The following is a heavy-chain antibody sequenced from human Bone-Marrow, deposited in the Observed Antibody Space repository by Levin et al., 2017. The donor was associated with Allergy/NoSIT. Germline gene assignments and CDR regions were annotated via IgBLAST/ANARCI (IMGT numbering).Heavy chain of an antibody. CDR3: TRELPTGFIQQFTSSVSFES. V-gene: IGHV1-69*13. CDR1: RGTFSSYS. Sequence: ASVKVSCRASRGTFSSYSINWVRQAPGQGLEWLGGFIPIFDTIKYAQKFQGRLTFTADDSTNTAYMELSSLKSEDTAVYYCTRELPTGFIQQFTSSVSFESWGQGTLVTVSS. J-gene: IGHJ4*02. CDR2: FIPIFDTI. D-gene: IGHD1-1*01.